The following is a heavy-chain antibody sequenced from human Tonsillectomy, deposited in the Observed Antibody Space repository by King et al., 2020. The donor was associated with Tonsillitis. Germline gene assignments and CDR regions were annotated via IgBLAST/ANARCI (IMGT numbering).Heavy chain of an antibody. J-gene: IGHJ4*02. CDR3: TTTDDYGGNWPLFLGDY. CDR2: IKSKTEGGTT. D-gene: IGHD4-23*01. V-gene: IGHV3-15*01. CDR1: GFTFSNAW. Sequence: VQLVESGGGLVKPGGSLRLSCAASGFTFSNAWMSWVRQAPGKGLEWVGRIKSKTEGGTTDYAAPVKGRFTIPRDDSKTTLYLQMNSLKTEDTPVYYCTTTDDYGGNWPLFLGDYWGQGTLVTVSS.